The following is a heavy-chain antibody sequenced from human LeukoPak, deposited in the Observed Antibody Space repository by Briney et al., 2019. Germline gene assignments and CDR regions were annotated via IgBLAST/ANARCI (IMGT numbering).Heavy chain of an antibody. CDR1: GFTLSSYW. V-gene: IGHV3-7*01. J-gene: IGHJ4*02. D-gene: IGHD4-17*01. Sequence: GGSLRLSCAASGFTLSSYWMSWVRQAPGRGLEWVANIKQDGSEKYYVDSVKGRFTISRDNAKNSLYLQMNSLRAEDTAVYYCARDPATTVTTYAYWGQGTLVTVSS. CDR2: IKQDGSEK. CDR3: ARDPATTVTTYAY.